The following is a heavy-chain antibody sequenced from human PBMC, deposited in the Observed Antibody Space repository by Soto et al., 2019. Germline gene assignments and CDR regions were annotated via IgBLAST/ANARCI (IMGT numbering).Heavy chain of an antibody. CDR3: ARDRGLNDQLLSPPHYYYYYGMDV. V-gene: IGHV3-11*06. CDR2: ISSSSSYT. Sequence: PGGSLRLSCAASGFTFSDYYMSWIRQAPGKGLEWVSYISSSSSYTNYADSVKGRFTISRDNAKNSLYLQMNSLRAEDTAVYYCARDRGLNDQLLSPPHYYYYYGMDVWGQGTTVTVSS. CDR1: GFTFSDYY. D-gene: IGHD2-2*01. J-gene: IGHJ6*02.